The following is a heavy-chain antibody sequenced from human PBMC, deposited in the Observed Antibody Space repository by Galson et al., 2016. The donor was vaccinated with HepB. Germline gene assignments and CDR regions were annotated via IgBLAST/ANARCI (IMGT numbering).Heavy chain of an antibody. CDR2: ISASGGTT. J-gene: IGHJ4*02. Sequence: SLRLSCAASGFGFSAYVMTWVRQAPGEGLEWVSAISASGGTTFYADSVKGRFTISRDNSKNTLFLQMNSLRVEDTAVYYCAKDEARRAYAYGDMAYWGQGTVVTVSS. V-gene: IGHV3-23*01. D-gene: IGHD4/OR15-4a*01. CDR1: GFGFSAYV. CDR3: AKDEARRAYAYGDMAY.